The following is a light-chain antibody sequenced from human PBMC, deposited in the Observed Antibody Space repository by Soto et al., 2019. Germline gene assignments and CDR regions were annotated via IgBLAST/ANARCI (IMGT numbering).Light chain of an antibody. CDR2: RIF. V-gene: IGKV3-15*01. CDR1: QSVNGF. Sequence: EIMLKQSACTLSVLTGESVTLSCRASQSVNGFLDWFQHKPGQAPRLVLKRIFIRAIGVPARFSGSGSETEFTLTINGLQSEDSGVYYCLQHYAWPWTFGQRTKVDVK. CDR3: LQHYAWPWT. J-gene: IGKJ1*01.